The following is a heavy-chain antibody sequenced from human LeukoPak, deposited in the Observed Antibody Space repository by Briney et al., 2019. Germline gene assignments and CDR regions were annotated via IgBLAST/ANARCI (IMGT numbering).Heavy chain of an antibody. CDR2: IRSTGAGGNT. V-gene: IGHV3-23*01. CDR1: GFTFSNYD. CDR3: AGNNYASGTFLVY. J-gene: IGHJ4*02. Sequence: PGGSLRLSCAASGFTFSNYDMIWVRQAPGKGLEWVSSIRSTGAGGNTYSADSVKGRFTISRDSTKNTVYLQMNSLRSDDTAVYYCAGNNYASGTFLVYWGQGTLVTVSS. D-gene: IGHD3-10*01.